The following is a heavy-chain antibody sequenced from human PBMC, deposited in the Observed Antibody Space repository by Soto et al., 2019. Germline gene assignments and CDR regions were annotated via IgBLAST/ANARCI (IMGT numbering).Heavy chain of an antibody. Sequence: ASVKVSCKASGYTFTSYYMHWVRQAPGQGLEWMGIINPSGGNTNYAQKLQGRVTMTTDTSTSTAYMELRSLRSDDTAVYYCARGTYYYDSSGYYPVDYWGQGTLVTVSS. D-gene: IGHD3-22*01. J-gene: IGHJ4*02. CDR3: ARGTYYYDSSGYYPVDY. V-gene: IGHV1-46*01. CDR1: GYTFTSYY. CDR2: INPSGGNT.